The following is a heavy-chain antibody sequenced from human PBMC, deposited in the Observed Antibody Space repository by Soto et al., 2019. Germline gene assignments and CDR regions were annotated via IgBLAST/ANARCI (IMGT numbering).Heavy chain of an antibody. CDR2: IYYSGST. J-gene: IGHJ4*02. V-gene: IGHV4-39*01. D-gene: IGHD2-2*01. Sequence: PSETLSLTCTVSGGSLSSSSYYWGWIRQPPGKGLEWIGSIYYSGSTYYNPSLKSRVTISVDTSKNQFSLKLSSVTAADTAVYYCARHPYPNYFDYWGQGTLVTVSS. CDR1: GGSLSSSSYY. CDR3: ARHPYPNYFDY.